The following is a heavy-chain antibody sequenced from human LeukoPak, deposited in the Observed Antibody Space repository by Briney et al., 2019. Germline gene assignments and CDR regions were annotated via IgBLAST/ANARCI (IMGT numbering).Heavy chain of an antibody. J-gene: IGHJ5*02. Sequence: SETLSLTCTVSGGSISSYYWSWIRQPPGKGLEWIGYIYYSGSTNYNPSLKSRVTISVDTSKNQFSLKLSSVTAADTAVYYCARAHLGYRSGWYDWFDPWGQGTLVTVSS. V-gene: IGHV4-59*12. D-gene: IGHD6-19*01. CDR3: ARAHLGYRSGWYDWFDP. CDR1: GGSISSYY. CDR2: IYYSGST.